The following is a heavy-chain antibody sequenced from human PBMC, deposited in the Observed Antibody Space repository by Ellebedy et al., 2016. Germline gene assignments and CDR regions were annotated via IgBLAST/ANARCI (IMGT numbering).Heavy chain of an antibody. J-gene: IGHJ4*02. CDR2: IYHSGST. CDR1: GDSISSSNW. V-gene: IGHV4-4*02. D-gene: IGHD3-3*01. CDR3: ARVGGYYVFDY. Sequence: SETLSLTXAVSGDSISSSNWWSWVRQPPGKGLEWIGEIYHSGSTNYNPSLKSRVTISVDKSKNQFSLKLSSVTAADTAVYYCARVGGYYVFDYWGQGTLVTVSS.